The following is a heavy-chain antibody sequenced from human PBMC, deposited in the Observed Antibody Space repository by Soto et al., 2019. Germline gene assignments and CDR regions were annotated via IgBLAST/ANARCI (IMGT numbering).Heavy chain of an antibody. CDR1: GGSFSDFY. J-gene: IGHJ4*01. CDR2: INYTGNT. CDR3: ARPDSSSWAAPFGS. V-gene: IGHV4-34*01. D-gene: IGHD6-13*01. Sequence: SETLSLTCAVYGGSFSDFYWTWIRQLPGKGLEWIGEINYTGNTYFNPSLKSRVTISVDTSKNQFSLSLTSVTAADTAVYYCARPDSSSWAAPFGSWGHGTLVTVSS.